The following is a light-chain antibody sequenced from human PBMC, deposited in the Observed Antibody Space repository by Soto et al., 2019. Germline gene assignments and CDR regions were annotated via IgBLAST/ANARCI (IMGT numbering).Light chain of an antibody. CDR2: EVS. CDR3: SSSTSRSPYV. V-gene: IGLV2-14*01. CDR1: ISDVGGYDY. Sequence: QSALTQPASVSGSPGQSITISCTGTISDVGGYDYVSWYQHHPGKAPKLLIFEVSNRPSGASNRFSGSKSGNTASLTISGLQVEDEADYYCSSSTSRSPYVFGTGTKVTVL. J-gene: IGLJ1*01.